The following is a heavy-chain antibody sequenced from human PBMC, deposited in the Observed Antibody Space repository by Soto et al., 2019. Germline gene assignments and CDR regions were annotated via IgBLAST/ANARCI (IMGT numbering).Heavy chain of an antibody. J-gene: IGHJ3*02. CDR2: MNPNSGNT. CDR3: ARYPYTSYCSDGSCSYDAFDI. Sequence: QVQMVQSGAEVKKPGASVKVSCRASGYSFTSYDVNWVRQATGQGLEWMGWMNPNSGNTAFAQKCQGRDTMTRDTPISTAYMELSGLRSEDTAVYYCARYPYTSYCSDGSCSYDAFDIWGQGTVVTVSS. CDR1: GYSFTSYD. D-gene: IGHD2-15*01. V-gene: IGHV1-8*01.